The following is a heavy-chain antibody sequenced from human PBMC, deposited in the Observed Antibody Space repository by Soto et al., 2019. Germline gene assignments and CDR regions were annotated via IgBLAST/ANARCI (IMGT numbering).Heavy chain of an antibody. Sequence: QVQLVESGGGVVQPGRSLRLSCAASGFTFSSYGMHWVRQAPGKGLEWVAVISYDGSNKYYADSVKGRFTISRDNSKNTLYLQMNSLRAEDRAVYYCAKGRGYVFGYFDYWGQGTLVTVSS. CDR1: GFTFSSYG. D-gene: IGHD5-18*01. CDR2: ISYDGSNK. V-gene: IGHV3-30*18. J-gene: IGHJ4*02. CDR3: AKGRGYVFGYFDY.